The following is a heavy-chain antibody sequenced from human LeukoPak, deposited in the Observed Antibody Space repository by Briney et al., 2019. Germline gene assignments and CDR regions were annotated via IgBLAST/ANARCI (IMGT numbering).Heavy chain of an antibody. CDR1: GYTLTELS. J-gene: IGHJ6*03. CDR3: ATGRGYSYGYVDCYYMDV. Sequence: ASVKASCKVSGYTLTELSMHWVRQAPGTQLEWMGGFDPEDGETIYAQKFQGRVTMTEDTSTDTAYMELSSLRSEDTAVYYCATGRGYSYGYVDCYYMDVWGKGTTVTVSS. V-gene: IGHV1-24*01. CDR2: FDPEDGET. D-gene: IGHD5-18*01.